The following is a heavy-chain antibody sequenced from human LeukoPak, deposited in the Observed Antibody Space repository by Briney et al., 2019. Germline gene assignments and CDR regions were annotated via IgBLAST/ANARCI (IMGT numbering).Heavy chain of an antibody. V-gene: IGHV3-30-3*01. CDR3: ARDRDIVVVPAAMGDAFDI. CDR2: ISYDGSNK. D-gene: IGHD2-2*01. J-gene: IGHJ3*02. CDR1: GFTFSSYA. Sequence: GGSLRLSCAASGFTFSSYAMHWVRQAPGKGLEWVAVISYDGSNKYYADSVKGRFTISRDNSKNTLYLQMNSLRAEDTAVYYCARDRDIVVVPAAMGDAFDIWGQGTMVTVSS.